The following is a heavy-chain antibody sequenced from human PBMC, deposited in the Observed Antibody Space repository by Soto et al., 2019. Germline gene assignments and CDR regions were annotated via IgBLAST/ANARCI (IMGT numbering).Heavy chain of an antibody. D-gene: IGHD6-19*01. J-gene: IGHJ4*02. Sequence: PRXQLKFCCRAAGGTFSSYAISWVRQAPGQGLEWMGGIIPIFGTANYAQKFQGRVTITADKSTSTAYMELSSLRSEDTAVYYCADRGKQWLATGTDYWGQGTLVTVSS. V-gene: IGHV1-69*06. CDR3: ADRGKQWLATGTDY. CDR2: IIPIFGTA. CDR1: GGTFSSYA.